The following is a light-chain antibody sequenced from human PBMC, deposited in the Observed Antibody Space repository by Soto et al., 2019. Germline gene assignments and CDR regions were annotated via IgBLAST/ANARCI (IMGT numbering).Light chain of an antibody. V-gene: IGKV3-20*01. CDR2: GAS. CDR1: QRVSGSY. J-gene: IGKJ1*01. Sequence: EILLTQSPGTLSLSPGERATLSCRASQRVSGSYLAWYQQKPGQAPRLLIYGASSRATGIPDRFSGSESGKDFTLTISRVEPEDFAVYYCQQYDISPWTFGQGTKGEIK. CDR3: QQYDISPWT.